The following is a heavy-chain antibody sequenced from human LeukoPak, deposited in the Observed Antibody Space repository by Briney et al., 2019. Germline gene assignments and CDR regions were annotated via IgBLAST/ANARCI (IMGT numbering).Heavy chain of an antibody. CDR3: ARYGSGSYYYYYYMDV. CDR1: GYTFTGYY. D-gene: IGHD3-10*01. CDR2: INPNSGGT. J-gene: IGHJ6*03. Sequence: ASVKVSCKASGYTFTGYYMHWVRQDPGQGLEWMGWINPNSGGTNYAQKFQGRVTMTRDTSISTAYMELSRLRSDDTAVYYCARYGSGSYYYYYYMDVWGKGTTVTVSS. V-gene: IGHV1-2*02.